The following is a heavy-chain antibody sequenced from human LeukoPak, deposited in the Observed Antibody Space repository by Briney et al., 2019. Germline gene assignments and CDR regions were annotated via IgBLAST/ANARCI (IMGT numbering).Heavy chain of an antibody. CDR3: ARGYSGSYGRFDY. V-gene: IGHV4-61*01. Sequence: SETLSLTCTVSGGFVSGPTYYWSWVRQPPGKGLEWIGYIYYSGSAKYNPSLKSRVTISVDTSKNQFSLKLSSVTAADTAVYYCARGYSGSYGRFDYWGQGTLVTVSS. CDR1: GGFVSGPTYY. J-gene: IGHJ4*02. CDR2: IYYSGSA. D-gene: IGHD1-26*01.